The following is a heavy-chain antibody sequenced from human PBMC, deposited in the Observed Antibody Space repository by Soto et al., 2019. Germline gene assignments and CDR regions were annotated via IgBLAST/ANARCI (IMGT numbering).Heavy chain of an antibody. V-gene: IGHV4-59*08. CDR2: IYYSGST. CDR3: ASTMVRGVSGYYYYYMDV. CDR1: GGSISSYY. J-gene: IGHJ6*03. Sequence: SKTLSLTCTVSGGSISSYYWSWIRQPPGKGLEWIGYIYYSGSTNYNPSLKSRVTISVDTSKNQFSLKLSSVTAADTAVYYCASTMVRGVSGYYYYYMDVWGKGTTVTVSS. D-gene: IGHD3-10*01.